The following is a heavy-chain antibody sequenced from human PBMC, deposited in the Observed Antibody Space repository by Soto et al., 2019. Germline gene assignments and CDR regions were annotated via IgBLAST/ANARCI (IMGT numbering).Heavy chain of an antibody. CDR3: ARSREQWLVDAFDI. Sequence: SETLSLACTVSGGSVSSGGFFWSWIRQHPGKGLDWIGYIDYSGSTYYNPSLKSRIAISVDTSKNQFSLNLSSVTAADTAVYYCARSREQWLVDAFDIWGQGTMVTVSS. CDR1: GGSVSSGGFF. V-gene: IGHV4-31*03. D-gene: IGHD6-19*01. CDR2: IDYSGST. J-gene: IGHJ3*02.